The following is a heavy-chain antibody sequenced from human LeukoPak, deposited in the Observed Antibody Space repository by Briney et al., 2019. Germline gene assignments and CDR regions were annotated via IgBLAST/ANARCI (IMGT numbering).Heavy chain of an antibody. J-gene: IGHJ6*03. CDR3: ARKIQLDYYYYYYMDV. V-gene: IGHV3-21*01. D-gene: IGHD6-13*01. CDR2: ISSSSSYI. CDR1: GFTFSSYS. Sequence: GGSLRLSCAASGFTFSSYSMNWVRQAPGKGLEWVSSISSSSSYIYYADSVKGRFTISRDNAKNSLYLQMNSLRAEDTAVYYCARKIQLDYYYYYYMDVWGEGTTVTVSS.